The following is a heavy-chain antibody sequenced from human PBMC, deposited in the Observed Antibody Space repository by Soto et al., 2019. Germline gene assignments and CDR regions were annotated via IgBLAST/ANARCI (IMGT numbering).Heavy chain of an antibody. CDR3: ARTYGSGSPYYYYYMDV. Sequence: SETLSLTCAVYGGSFSGYYWSWIRQPPGKGLEWIGEINHSGSTNYNPSLKSRVTISVDTSKNQFSLKLSSVTAADTAVYYCARTYGSGSPYYYYYMDVWGKGTTVTVSS. D-gene: IGHD3-10*01. CDR2: INHSGST. V-gene: IGHV4-34*01. J-gene: IGHJ6*03. CDR1: GGSFSGYY.